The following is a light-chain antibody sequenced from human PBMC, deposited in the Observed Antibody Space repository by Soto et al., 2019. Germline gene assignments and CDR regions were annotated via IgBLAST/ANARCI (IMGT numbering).Light chain of an antibody. CDR2: GAS. V-gene: IGKV3-20*01. CDR3: QQYGSSGT. CDR1: QSVSSN. J-gene: IGKJ1*01. Sequence: DIVMTQSPATLSVSPGEGATLSCRASQSVSSNLAWYQQKPGQAPRLLIYGASNRATGIPDRFSGSGSGTDFTLTISRLEPEDFAVYYCQQYGSSGTLGQGTKVDIK.